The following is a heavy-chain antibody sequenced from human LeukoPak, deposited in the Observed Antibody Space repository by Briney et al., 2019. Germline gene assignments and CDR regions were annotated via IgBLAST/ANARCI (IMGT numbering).Heavy chain of an antibody. CDR2: ISYDGTNK. CDR3: PKDLRRNIAAAGTFNY. CDR1: GFTFSNYG. Sequence: GGSLRLSCAASGFTFSNYGMHWVRQAPGKGLEWVAVISYDGTNKYYADSVKGRFTISRDNSKNTLYLQMNSLRAEDTAVYYCPKDLRRNIAAAGTFNYWGQGTLVTVSS. V-gene: IGHV3-30*18. D-gene: IGHD6-13*01. J-gene: IGHJ4*02.